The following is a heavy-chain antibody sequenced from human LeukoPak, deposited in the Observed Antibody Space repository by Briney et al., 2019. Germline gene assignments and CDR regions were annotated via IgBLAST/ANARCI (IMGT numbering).Heavy chain of an antibody. CDR1: GFTFSSYA. CDR3: AKDQAPVYCSGGSCYGY. Sequence: GGSLRLSCAASGFTFSSYAMSWVRQAPGKGLEWVSAISGSGGSTYYADSVKGRFTISRDNSKNTLYLQMNSLRAEDTAVYYCAKDQAPVYCSGGSCYGYWGQGTLVIVSS. V-gene: IGHV3-23*01. J-gene: IGHJ4*02. D-gene: IGHD2-15*01. CDR2: ISGSGGST.